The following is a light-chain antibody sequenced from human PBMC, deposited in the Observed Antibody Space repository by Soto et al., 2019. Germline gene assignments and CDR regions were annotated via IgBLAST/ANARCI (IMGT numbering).Light chain of an antibody. CDR2: EVT. J-gene: IGLJ2*01. CDR3: SSYISTSAVV. V-gene: IGLV2-14*01. CDR1: SRDVGAYNY. Sequence: LTQPASVSGSPGQSITISCTGTSRDVGAYNYVSWYQHHPGKAPKLMIYEVTNRPSGVSNRFSGSKSGNTASLTISGLQAEDEADYYCSSYISTSAVVFGGGTKVTVL.